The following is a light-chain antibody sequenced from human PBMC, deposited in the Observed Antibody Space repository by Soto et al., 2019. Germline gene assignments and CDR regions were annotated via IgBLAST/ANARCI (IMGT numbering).Light chain of an antibody. V-gene: IGKV3D-15*01. CDR2: EVS. Sequence: IVLTQSPATLSFPPLERAILYCSSSQSVGNSLAWYQQKPGKAPGLLIHEVSTRATGIPARFSGSGSGTEFTLTISSLQSEDFAVYYCQQYNDWPPITFGQGTRLEIK. CDR3: QQYNDWPPIT. J-gene: IGKJ5*01. CDR1: QSVGNS.